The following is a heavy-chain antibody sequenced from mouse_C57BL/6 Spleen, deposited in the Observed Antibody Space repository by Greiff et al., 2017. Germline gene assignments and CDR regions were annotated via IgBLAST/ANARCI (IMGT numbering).Heavy chain of an antibody. D-gene: IGHD3-3*01. Sequence: LQQSGASVKISCKASGYAFSSYWMNWVKQRPGKGLEWIGQIYPGDGDTNYNGKFKGKATLTADKSSSTAYMQLSSLTSEDSAVYFCARRGLGRYFDYWGQGTTLTVSS. CDR1: GYAFSSYW. CDR2: IYPGDGDT. CDR3: ARRGLGRYFDY. J-gene: IGHJ2*01. V-gene: IGHV1-80*01.